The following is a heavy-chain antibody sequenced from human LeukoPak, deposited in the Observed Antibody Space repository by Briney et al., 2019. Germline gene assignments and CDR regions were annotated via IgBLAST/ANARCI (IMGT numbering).Heavy chain of an antibody. J-gene: IGHJ4*02. CDR3: ARGRPYTGNYHFDY. CDR1: GGSFSGYY. V-gene: IGHV4-34*01. D-gene: IGHD1-26*01. CDR2: INHSGST. Sequence: RASETLSLTCAVYGGSFSGYYWSWIRQPPGKGLEWLGEINHSGSTYYNPSLKSRVTISVDSSKNQFSLKLTSVTAADTAVYYCARGRPYTGNYHFDYWGQGTLVTVSS.